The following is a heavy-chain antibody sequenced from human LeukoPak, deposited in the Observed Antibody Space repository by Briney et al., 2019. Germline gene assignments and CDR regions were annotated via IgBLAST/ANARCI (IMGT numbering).Heavy chain of an antibody. CDR1: GGSIRSYY. Sequence: SETLSLTCTVSGGSIRSYYWSWIRQPPGKGLEWIGYMYYSGSINYNPSLKSRVTISADTSKNQFSLKLSSVTAADTAVYYCARAPYDSGGYYDYYFDYWGQGTLVTVSS. V-gene: IGHV4-59*08. CDR3: ARAPYDSGGYYDYYFDY. J-gene: IGHJ4*02. D-gene: IGHD3-22*01. CDR2: MYYSGSI.